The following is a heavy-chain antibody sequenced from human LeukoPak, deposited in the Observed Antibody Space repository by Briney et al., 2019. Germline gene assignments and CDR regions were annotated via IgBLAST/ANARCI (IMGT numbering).Heavy chain of an antibody. V-gene: IGHV3-21*01. CDR3: VRLRGGYNYALGPFDF. CDR1: EFTFSSYS. CDR2: ISSIGSYI. J-gene: IGHJ4*02. Sequence: GGSLRLSCAVSEFTFSSYSINWVRQAPGKGLEWVSSISSIGSYIYYADSVKGRFTISRDNSKNSLYLQMNSLRAEDTAVYYCVRLRGGYNYALGPFDFWGQGTLVTVSS. D-gene: IGHD5-18*01.